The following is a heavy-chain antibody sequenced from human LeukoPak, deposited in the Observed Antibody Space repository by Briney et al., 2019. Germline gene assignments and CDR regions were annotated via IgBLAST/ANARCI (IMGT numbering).Heavy chain of an antibody. CDR1: GFTFSNYG. CDR3: ARDQNIVGATVGFGD. D-gene: IGHD1-26*01. CDR2: IRYDETYK. J-gene: IGHJ4*02. V-gene: IGHV3-30*02. Sequence: PGGSLRLSCAASGFTFSNYGMHWVRQAPGKGLEWVAFIRYDETYKYYGDSVKGRFTISRDKSKNTLNLQMNSLRAEDTAVYYCARDQNIVGATVGFGDWGQGTLVTVSS.